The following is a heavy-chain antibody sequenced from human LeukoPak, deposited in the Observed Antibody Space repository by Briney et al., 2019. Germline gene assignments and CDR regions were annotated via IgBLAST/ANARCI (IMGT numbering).Heavy chain of an antibody. CDR2: ISGSGGST. D-gene: IGHD6-19*01. CDR3: AKLSGSPGGCGY. Sequence: PGGSLRLSCAASGFTFSSYAMSWVRQAPGKGLEWVSGISGSGGSTYYADSVKGRFTISRENSKNTLYLQMNSLRGEDTAVYYCAKLSGSPGGCGYWGQGTLLSVSS. V-gene: IGHV3-23*01. CDR1: GFTFSSYA. J-gene: IGHJ4*02.